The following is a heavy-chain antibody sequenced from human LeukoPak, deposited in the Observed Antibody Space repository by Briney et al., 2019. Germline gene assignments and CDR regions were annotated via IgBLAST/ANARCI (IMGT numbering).Heavy chain of an antibody. J-gene: IGHJ4*02. Sequence: PGGSLRLSCAASGFTFSSYSMNWVRQAPGKGLEWVSSISSSSSYIYYAASVKSRFTISRDNAKNSLYLQMNSLRAEDTAVYYCARSGPLLPRPFDYWGQGTLVTVSS. CDR3: ARSGPLLPRPFDY. CDR1: GFTFSSYS. D-gene: IGHD2-15*01. V-gene: IGHV3-21*01. CDR2: ISSSSSYI.